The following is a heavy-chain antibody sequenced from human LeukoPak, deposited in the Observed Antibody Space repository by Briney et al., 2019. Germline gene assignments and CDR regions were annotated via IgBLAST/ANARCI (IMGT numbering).Heavy chain of an antibody. J-gene: IGHJ3*02. Sequence: PSETLSLTCAVYGGSLSGYYWSWIRQPPGKGLEWIGYMYYNRSTNYNPSLKSRVTISVDTSKNQFSLKLSSVTAADTAVYYCARGGGYFLIDAFDIWGLGTMVTVSS. CDR1: GGSLSGYY. D-gene: IGHD3-22*01. CDR2: MYYNRST. V-gene: IGHV4-59*01. CDR3: ARGGGYFLIDAFDI.